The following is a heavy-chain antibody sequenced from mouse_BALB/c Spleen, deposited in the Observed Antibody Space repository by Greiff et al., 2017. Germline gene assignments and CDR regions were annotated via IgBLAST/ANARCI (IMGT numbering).Heavy chain of an antibody. Sequence: EVQVVESGGGLVKPGGSLKLSCAASGFTFSSYTMSWVRQTPEKRLEWVATISSGGSYTYYPDSVKGRFTISRDNAKNTLYLQMSSLKSEDTAMYYCTREGGNYPYWYFDVWGAGTTVTVSS. CDR2: ISSGGSYT. CDR3: TREGGNYPYWYFDV. J-gene: IGHJ1*01. V-gene: IGHV5-6-4*01. D-gene: IGHD2-1*01. CDR1: GFTFSSYT.